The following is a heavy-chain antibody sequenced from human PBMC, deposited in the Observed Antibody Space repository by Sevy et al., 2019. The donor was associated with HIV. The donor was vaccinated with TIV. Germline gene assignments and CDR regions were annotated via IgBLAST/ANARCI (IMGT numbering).Heavy chain of an antibody. D-gene: IGHD6-19*01. Sequence: GGSLRLSCAISGFIVNDKYIIWVRQAPGKGLEWVSVIFSSGSTYHADSAKGRFTISRDNSKNTVYLQMNSVRAEDTAVYYCVSLFLSYRSGWSYFDYWGQGTLVTVSS. CDR2: IFSSGST. CDR3: VSLFLSYRSGWSYFDY. V-gene: IGHV3-66*02. CDR1: GFIVNDKY. J-gene: IGHJ4*02.